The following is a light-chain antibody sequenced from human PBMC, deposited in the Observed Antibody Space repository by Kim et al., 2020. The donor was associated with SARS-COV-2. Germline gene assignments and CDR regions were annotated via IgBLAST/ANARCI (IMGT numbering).Light chain of an antibody. J-gene: IGLJ2*01. CDR1: SSNSGSNY. V-gene: IGLV1-47*01. Sequence: GQRGTISCSGSSSNSGSNYVYWYQQLPGTAPKLLIYRNNQWPSGVPDRFSGSKSGTSASLAISGLRSEDEADYYCAAWDDSLSDVVFGGGTQLTVL. CDR3: AAWDDSLSDVV. CDR2: RNN.